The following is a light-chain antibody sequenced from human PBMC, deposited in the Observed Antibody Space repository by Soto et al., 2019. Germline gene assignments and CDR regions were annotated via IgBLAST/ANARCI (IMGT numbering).Light chain of an antibody. CDR3: SSYTSSSTPNWV. CDR1: SSDVGGYNY. CDR2: EVS. V-gene: IGLV2-14*01. Sequence: QSALTQPASVSGSPGQSITISCTGTSSDVGGYNYVSWYQQHPGEAPKLMIYEVSNRPSGVSNRFSGSKSGNTASLTISGLQAEDEGDYYCSSYTSSSTPNWVFGGGTKVTVL. J-gene: IGLJ3*02.